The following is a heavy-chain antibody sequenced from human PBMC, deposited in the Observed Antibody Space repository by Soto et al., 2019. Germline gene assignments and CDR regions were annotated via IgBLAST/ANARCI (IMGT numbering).Heavy chain of an antibody. J-gene: IGHJ5*02. CDR3: ARDPDYGDYFWFDP. V-gene: IGHV1-69*13. CDR2: IIPIFGTA. CDR1: GGTFSSYA. D-gene: IGHD4-17*01. Sequence: SVKVSCKASGGTFSSYAISWVRQAPGQGLEWMGGIIPIFGTANYAQKFQGRVTITADESTSTAYMELSSLRSEDTAVYYCARDPDYGDYFWFDPWGQGTLVTVSS.